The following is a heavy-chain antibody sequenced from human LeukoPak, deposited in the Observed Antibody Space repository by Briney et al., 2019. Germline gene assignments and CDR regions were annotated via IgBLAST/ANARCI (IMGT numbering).Heavy chain of an antibody. Sequence: GGSLRLSCAASGFTFSNYGIHWVRQAPGKGLEWVAFIRFDGTNKYYADSMKGRLTISRDNSKNTLYLQMNSLRAEDTAVYYCAGPSSSGVGYWGQGTLVTVSS. D-gene: IGHD3-10*01. CDR1: GFTFSNYG. CDR3: AGPSSSGVGY. J-gene: IGHJ4*02. V-gene: IGHV3-30*02. CDR2: IRFDGTNK.